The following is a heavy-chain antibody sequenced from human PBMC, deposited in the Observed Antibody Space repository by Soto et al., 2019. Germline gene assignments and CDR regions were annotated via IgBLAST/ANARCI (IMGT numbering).Heavy chain of an antibody. CDR3: AREAIVVGEGRHDY. Sequence: QVQLVQSGAEVKKPGASVKVSCKASGYTFTSYDISWVRQAPGQGLEWMGWISVYNGNTNSAQKLQGRVTMTTDTCTSTAYMELRSRRSDDTAVYYCAREAIVVGEGRHDYWGQGTLVTVSS. V-gene: IGHV1-18*01. J-gene: IGHJ4*02. CDR2: ISVYNGNT. D-gene: IGHD2-2*01. CDR1: GYTFTSYD.